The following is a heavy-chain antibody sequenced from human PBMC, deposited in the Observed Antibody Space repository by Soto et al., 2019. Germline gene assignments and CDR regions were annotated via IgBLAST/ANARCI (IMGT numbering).Heavy chain of an antibody. CDR1: GFTFSSYC. Sequence: VGSLRLSCAAPGFTFSSYCMSWVRQAPGKGLEWVANIKQDGSEKYYVDSVKGRFTISRDNAKNSLYLQMNSLRAEDTAVYYCARDPSFVAVFGTFPSYYYYARAVCAQGATLTVSS. D-gene: IGHD6-19*01. CDR2: IKQDGSEK. CDR3: ARDPSFVAVFGTFPSYYYYARAV. J-gene: IGHJ6*02. V-gene: IGHV3-7*01.